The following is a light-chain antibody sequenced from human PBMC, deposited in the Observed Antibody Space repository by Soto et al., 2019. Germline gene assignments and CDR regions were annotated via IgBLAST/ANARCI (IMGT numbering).Light chain of an antibody. Sequence: DFQMTQSPSTLSASIGAGVTISCRASQSIDSSLAWYQQKPGRAPKVIITKTSILEGGVPSRFSGSVPGTEFTLTITNLQPEDFATYYCQQYKDYPLTFGGGTKVDIK. V-gene: IGKV1-5*03. CDR2: KTS. J-gene: IGKJ4*01. CDR1: QSIDSS. CDR3: QQYKDYPLT.